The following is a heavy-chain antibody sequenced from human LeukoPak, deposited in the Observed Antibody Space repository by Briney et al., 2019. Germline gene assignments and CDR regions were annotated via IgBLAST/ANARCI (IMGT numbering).Heavy chain of an antibody. Sequence: PSETLSLTCTVSGGSISSYYWSWIRQPPGKGLEWIGYIYYSGSTNYNPSLKSRVTISVDTSKNQFSLKLSSVTAADTAVYYCARDHYYDSSGYHNDALDIWGQGTMVTVSS. CDR3: ARDHYYDSSGYHNDALDI. J-gene: IGHJ3*02. V-gene: IGHV4-59*01. CDR1: GGSISSYY. D-gene: IGHD3-22*01. CDR2: IYYSGST.